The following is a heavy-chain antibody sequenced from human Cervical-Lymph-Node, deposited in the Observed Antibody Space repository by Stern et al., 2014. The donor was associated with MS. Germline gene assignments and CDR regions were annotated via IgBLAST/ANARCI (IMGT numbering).Heavy chain of an antibody. J-gene: IGHJ4*02. CDR2: VYYNGTA. V-gene: IGHV4-59*01. Sequence: QVQLVESGPGLVKPSETLSLTCTVSGGSIRTFSWSWIRQPPGRGLEWIGCVYYNGTATHNPSLKSRVTMSVDTSKSQRSLRLHSVTAADTAVYYCARHSVGVKDFDSWGQGTLVTVSS. CDR1: GGSIRTFS. CDR3: ARHSVGVKDFDS. D-gene: IGHD4-23*01.